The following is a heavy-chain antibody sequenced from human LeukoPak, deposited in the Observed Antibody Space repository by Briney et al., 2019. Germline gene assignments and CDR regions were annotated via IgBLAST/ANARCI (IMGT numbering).Heavy chain of an antibody. CDR3: TRDRTTITLFEL. CDR2: ISPDGSTT. V-gene: IGHV3-74*01. J-gene: IGHJ4*02. Sequence: GGSLRLSCAASGFTFSSYVMNWVRQAPGKGLVWVSRISPDGSTTGYADSVKGRFTASRDNARNTLYLQINSLRAEDSAVYYCTRDRTTITLFELWGQGTLVTVSS. CDR1: GFTFSSYV. D-gene: IGHD4-11*01.